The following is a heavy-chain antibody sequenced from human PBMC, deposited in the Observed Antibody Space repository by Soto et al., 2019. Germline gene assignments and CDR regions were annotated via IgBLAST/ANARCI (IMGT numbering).Heavy chain of an antibody. CDR2: ISWNSGSI. Sequence: GGSLRLSCAASGFTFDDYAMHWVRQAPGKGLEWVSGISWNSGSIGYADSVKGRFTISRDNAKNSLYLQMNSLRAEDTALYYCTCSAIAPLYYYYGMDVWGQGTTVTVSS. D-gene: IGHD2-2*01. V-gene: IGHV3-9*01. J-gene: IGHJ6*02. CDR3: TCSAIAPLYYYYGMDV. CDR1: GFTFDDYA.